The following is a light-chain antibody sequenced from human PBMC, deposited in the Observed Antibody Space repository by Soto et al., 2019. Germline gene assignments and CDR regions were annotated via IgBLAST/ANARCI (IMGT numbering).Light chain of an antibody. CDR2: DVT. V-gene: IGLV2-11*01. CDR1: SSDVGGYNY. Sequence: QSALTQPRSVSGSPGPSVTISCTGTSSDVGGYNYVSWYQQHPVKAPKLMIDDVTERPSGVPDRFSGSKSGNTASLTISGLQAEDEADYYCCSYAGSHTDVFGTGTKVTVL. CDR3: CSYAGSHTDV. J-gene: IGLJ1*01.